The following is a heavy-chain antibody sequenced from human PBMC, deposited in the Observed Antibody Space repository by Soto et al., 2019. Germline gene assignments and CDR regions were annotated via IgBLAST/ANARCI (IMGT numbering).Heavy chain of an antibody. CDR3: ARHVWFAELRYFDY. CDR1: GGSISSGGYS. D-gene: IGHD3-10*01. J-gene: IGHJ4*02. Sequence: SETLSLTCAVSGGSISSGGYSWSWIRQPPGKGLEWIGYIYHSGSTYYNPSLKSRVTISVDRSKNQFSLKLSSVTAADTAVYYCARHVWFAELRYFDYWGQGTLVTVSS. CDR2: IYHSGST. V-gene: IGHV4-30-2*01.